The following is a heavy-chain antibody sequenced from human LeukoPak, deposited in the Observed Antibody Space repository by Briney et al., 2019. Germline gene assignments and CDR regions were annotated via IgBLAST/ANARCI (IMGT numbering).Heavy chain of an antibody. CDR1: GYTFTSYG. V-gene: IGHV1-18*01. CDR3: ARGRDSSGYYYVLPDY. Sequence: ASVKVFCKASGYTFTSYGISWVRQAPGQGLEWMGWISAYNGNTNYAQKLQGRVTMTTDTSTSTAYMELRSLRSEDTAVYYCARGRDSSGYYYVLPDYWGQGTLVTVSS. J-gene: IGHJ4*02. CDR2: ISAYNGNT. D-gene: IGHD3-22*01.